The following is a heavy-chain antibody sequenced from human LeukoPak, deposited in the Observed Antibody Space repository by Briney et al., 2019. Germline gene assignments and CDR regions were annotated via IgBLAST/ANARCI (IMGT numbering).Heavy chain of an antibody. V-gene: IGHV3-NL1*01. D-gene: IGHD5-24*01. J-gene: IGHJ4*02. Sequence: GGSLRLSCAASGFTFSSYGMHWVRQAPGKGLEWVSGIPGCDHKTYYADSVKGRFTISRDNSKNTVYLQMNSLRAEDTAVYYCVRNLATIRHYFDYWGQGTLVTVSS. CDR3: VRNLATIRHYFDY. CDR1: GFTFSSYG. CDR2: IPGCDHKT.